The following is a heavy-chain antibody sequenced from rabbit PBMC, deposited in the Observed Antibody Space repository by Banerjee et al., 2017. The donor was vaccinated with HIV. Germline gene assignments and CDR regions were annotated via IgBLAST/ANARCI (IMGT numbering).Heavy chain of an antibody. CDR2: INTISGDT. CDR1: GFTISSSYY. V-gene: IGHV1S40*01. J-gene: IGHJ3*01. D-gene: IGHD8-1*01. CDR3: ARTHYSGASYFWL. Sequence: QSLEESGGDLVKPGASLTLTCTASGFTISSSYYMCWVRQAPGKGLEWIACINTISGDTVYATWAKGRFTISKSSSTTVTLQMTSLTAADTATYFCARTHYSGASYFWLWGQGTLVTVS.